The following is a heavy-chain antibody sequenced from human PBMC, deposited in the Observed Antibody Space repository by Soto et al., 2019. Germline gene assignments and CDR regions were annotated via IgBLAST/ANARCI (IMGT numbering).Heavy chain of an antibody. CDR2: IWYDGSNK. D-gene: IGHD2-2*03. CDR1: GFTFSSYG. J-gene: IGHJ5*02. CDR3: ARDSRGDGSFDP. Sequence: GGSLRLSCAASGFTFSSYGMHWVRQAPGKGLEWVAVIWYDGSNKYYADSVKGRFTISRDNSKNTLYLQMNSLRAEDTAVYYCARDSRGDGSFDPWGQGTLVTVSS. V-gene: IGHV3-33*01.